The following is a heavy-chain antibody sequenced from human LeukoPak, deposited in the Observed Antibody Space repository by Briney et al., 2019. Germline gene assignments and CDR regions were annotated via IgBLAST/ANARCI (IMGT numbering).Heavy chain of an antibody. D-gene: IGHD3-9*01. CDR2: INHSGST. V-gene: IGHV4-34*01. J-gene: IGHJ4*02. CDR1: GGSFSGYY. Sequence: SETLSLTCAVYGGSFSGYYWSWIRQPPGKGLEWIGEINHSGSTNYNPSLKSRVTISVDTSKNQFYLKLSSVTAADTAVYYCATTGYSINYWGQGTLVTVSS. CDR3: ATTGYSINY.